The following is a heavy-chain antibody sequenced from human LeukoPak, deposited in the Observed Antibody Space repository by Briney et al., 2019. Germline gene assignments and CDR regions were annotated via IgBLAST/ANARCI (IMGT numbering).Heavy chain of an antibody. CDR3: AKLWSGSNFQH. CDR1: GGSFSGYY. CDR2: INHSGST. D-gene: IGHD3-3*01. J-gene: IGHJ1*01. V-gene: IGHV4-34*01. Sequence: PSETLSLTCAVYGGSFSGYYWSWIRQPPGKGLEWIGEINHSGSTNYNPSLKSRVTISVDTSKNQFSLKLSSVTAADTAVYYCAKLWSGSNFQHWGQGTLVTVSS.